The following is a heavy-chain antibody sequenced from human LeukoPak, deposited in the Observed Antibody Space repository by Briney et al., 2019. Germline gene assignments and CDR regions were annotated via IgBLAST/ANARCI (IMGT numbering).Heavy chain of an antibody. CDR2: ISSSSSYI. V-gene: IGHV3-21*01. J-gene: IGHJ1*01. CDR1: GFTFSSYG. Sequence: PGGSLRLSCAASGFTFSSYGMNWVRQAPGKGLEWVSSISSSSSYIYYADSVKGRFTISRDNAKNSLNLQMNSLRAEDTAVYYCARAARVYDSSGPIEGVPEYFQHWGQGTLVTVSS. CDR3: ARAARVYDSSGPIEGVPEYFQH. D-gene: IGHD3-22*01.